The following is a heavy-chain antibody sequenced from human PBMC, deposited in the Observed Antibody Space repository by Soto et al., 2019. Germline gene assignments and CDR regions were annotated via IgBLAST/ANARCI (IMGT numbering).Heavy chain of an antibody. CDR3: AIASLLNYYYYMDV. D-gene: IGHD2-15*01. Sequence: GGSLRLSCAASGFTVSSNYISWVRQAPGKGLEWVSVIYSGGSTYYADSVKGRFTISRDNSKNTLYLQMNSLRAEDTAVYYCAIASLLNYYYYMDVWGKGTTVTVSS. CDR1: GFTVSSNY. V-gene: IGHV3-66*01. J-gene: IGHJ6*03. CDR2: IYSGGST.